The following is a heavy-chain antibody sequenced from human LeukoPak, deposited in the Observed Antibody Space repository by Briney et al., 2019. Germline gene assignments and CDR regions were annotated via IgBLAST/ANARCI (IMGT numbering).Heavy chain of an antibody. J-gene: IGHJ3*02. CDR1: GLTFSLYS. CDR3: VTELGIGGFDI. Sequence: PRGSLRLSCSASGLTFSLYSMHWVRQAPGKGLEYVSGISTNGGSTYYADSVKGRFTISRDNSKNTLYLQMSTPRAEDTSVYYCVTELGIGGFDIWGQGTMVTVSS. D-gene: IGHD7-27*01. V-gene: IGHV3-64D*06. CDR2: ISTNGGST.